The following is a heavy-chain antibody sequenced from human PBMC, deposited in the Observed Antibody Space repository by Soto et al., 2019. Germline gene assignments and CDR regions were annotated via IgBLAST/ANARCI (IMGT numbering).Heavy chain of an antibody. Sequence: EVQLVESGGGLIQPGGSLRLSCAASGFTVGSNDMSWVRQAPGKGLEWVSLIYSSGNTYYADSVKGRFTISRDNSKNTLYLQMNSLRAEDTAVYYCASRPLNTNSGYWGQGTQVTVSS. CDR2: IYSSGNT. V-gene: IGHV3-53*01. J-gene: IGHJ4*02. CDR1: GFTVGSND. CDR3: ASRPLNTNSGY. D-gene: IGHD2-8*01.